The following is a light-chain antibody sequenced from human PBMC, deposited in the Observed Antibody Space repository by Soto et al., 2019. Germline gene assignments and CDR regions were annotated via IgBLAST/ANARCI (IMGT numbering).Light chain of an antibody. Sequence: NFMLTQAHSESESPGKTVTISCTRSSGSTASNRVQWYQQRPGRSPITVIYEDNQRPSGVPDRFSGSIDSSSNSASLTISGLKTEDEADYYCQSFDSNNVVFGGGTKLTVL. CDR3: QSFDSNNVV. CDR1: SGSTASNR. J-gene: IGLJ2*01. V-gene: IGLV6-57*01. CDR2: EDN.